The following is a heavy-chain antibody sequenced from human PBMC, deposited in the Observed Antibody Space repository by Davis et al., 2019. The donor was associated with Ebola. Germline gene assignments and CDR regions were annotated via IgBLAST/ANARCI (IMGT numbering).Heavy chain of an antibody. D-gene: IGHD1-26*01. CDR3: ARDDYQYSGTY. CDR1: GFTFSDYT. CDR2: ISSKGVTT. V-gene: IGHV3-64D*06. J-gene: IGHJ4*02. Sequence: PGGSLRLSCSASGFTFSDYTMHWVRQAPGKGLEFVSAISSKGVTTYCADSVKDRFTISRDNSRNTMYLQMSSLRPEDTAVYYCARDDYQYSGTYWGQGTLVTVSS.